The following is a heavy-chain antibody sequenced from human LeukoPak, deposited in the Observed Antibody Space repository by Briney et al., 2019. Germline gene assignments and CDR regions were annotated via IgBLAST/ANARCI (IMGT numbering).Heavy chain of an antibody. J-gene: IGHJ2*01. D-gene: IGHD3-3*02. CDR1: VYTYSSYA. Sequence: PGGSLTLPCAPSVYTYSSYAMSWVPHAPGRGLEWVSALSCSGGSTYYADSVKGRFTISRDNSKNTLSLHLHSLRAGDTAIYYCGKDRHFSVVTPYWFFDLWGRGTLVTVSS. CDR2: LSCSGGST. CDR3: GKDRHFSVVTPYWFFDL. V-gene: IGHV3-23*01.